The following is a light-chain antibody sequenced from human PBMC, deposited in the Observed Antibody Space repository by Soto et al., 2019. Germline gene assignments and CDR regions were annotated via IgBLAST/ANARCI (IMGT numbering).Light chain of an antibody. CDR3: QQHNNWPWT. CDR1: QSVSTK. V-gene: IGKV3-15*01. CDR2: GAS. J-gene: IGKJ1*01. Sequence: EIVLTQSPATLSLSPGERATLSCRASQSVSTKLAWYQQKPGQAPRLLIFGASARATGIPARFSGSGSGTDFTLTISSLQSEDFAVYYCQQHNNWPWTFGQGTKVDIK.